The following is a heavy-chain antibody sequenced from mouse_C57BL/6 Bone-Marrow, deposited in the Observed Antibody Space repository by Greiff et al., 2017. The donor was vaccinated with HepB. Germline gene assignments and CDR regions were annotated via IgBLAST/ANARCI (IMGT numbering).Heavy chain of an antibody. CDR1: GYTFTDYN. V-gene: IGHV1-18*01. Sequence: EVQLQESGPELVKPGASVKIPCKASGYTFTDYNMDWVKQSHGKSLEWIGDINPNNGGTIYNQKFKGKATLTVDKSSSTAYMELRSLTSEDTAVYYCARRAYDGYAWFAYWGQGTLVTVSA. CDR2: INPNNGGT. CDR3: ARRAYDGYAWFAY. D-gene: IGHD2-3*01. J-gene: IGHJ3*01.